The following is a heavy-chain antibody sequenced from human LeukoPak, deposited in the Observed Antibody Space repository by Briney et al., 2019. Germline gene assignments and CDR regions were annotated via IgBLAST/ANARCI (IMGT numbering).Heavy chain of an antibody. V-gene: IGHV1-2*02. J-gene: IGHJ4*02. CDR2: INPNSGGT. Sequence: ASVKVSCKASGYTFTGYYMHWVRQAPGQGLEWMGWINPNSGGTNYAQKFQGRVTMTRDTSISTAYMELSRLRSDDTAVYYCARRLSSNVNYFDYWGQGTLVTVSS. CDR3: ARRLSSNVNYFDY. CDR1: GYTFTGYY. D-gene: IGHD4/OR15-4a*01.